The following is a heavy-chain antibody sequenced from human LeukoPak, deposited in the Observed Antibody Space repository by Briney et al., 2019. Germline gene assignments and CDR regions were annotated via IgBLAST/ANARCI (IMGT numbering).Heavy chain of an antibody. J-gene: IGHJ4*02. CDR1: GGSFSGYY. Sequence: SETLSLTCAVYGGSFSGYYWSWIRQPPGKGLEWIGEINNSGNTNYNPSLKSRLTISVDTSKNQFSLKLNSVTAADTAVYYCARGARVGYSSGWSIDYWGQGTLVTVSS. CDR3: ARGARVGYSSGWSIDY. CDR2: INNSGNT. D-gene: IGHD6-19*01. V-gene: IGHV4-34*01.